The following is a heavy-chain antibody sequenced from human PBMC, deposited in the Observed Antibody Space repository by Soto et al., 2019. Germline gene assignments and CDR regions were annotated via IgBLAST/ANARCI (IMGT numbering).Heavy chain of an antibody. D-gene: IGHD3-10*01. V-gene: IGHV1-18*04. Sequence: GASVKVSCKASGYTFTSNSIGWVRQAPGQGLEWMGWINVYNGNTKYAQQLQGRVTITADESARRSYMELRSLKSQDTAVYYCVRDSGAKLSRSWGQGTLVTVSS. CDR3: VRDSGAKLSRS. CDR2: INVYNGNT. J-gene: IGHJ4*02. CDR1: GYTFTSNS.